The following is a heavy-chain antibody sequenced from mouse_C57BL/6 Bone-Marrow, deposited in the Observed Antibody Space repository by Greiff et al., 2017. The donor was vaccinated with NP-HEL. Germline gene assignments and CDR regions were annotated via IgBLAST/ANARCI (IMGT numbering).Heavy chain of an antibody. V-gene: IGHV1-53*01. CDR3: ARWGYYYGSRRDYFDY. Sequence: QVQLQQPGTELVKPGASVKLSCKASGYTFTSYWMHWVKQRPGQGLEWIGNINPSNGGTNYNEKFKSKATLTVDKSSSTAYMQLSSLTSEDSAVYYCARWGYYYGSRRDYFDYWGQGTTLTVSS. CDR1: GYTFTSYW. D-gene: IGHD1-1*01. J-gene: IGHJ2*01. CDR2: INPSNGGT.